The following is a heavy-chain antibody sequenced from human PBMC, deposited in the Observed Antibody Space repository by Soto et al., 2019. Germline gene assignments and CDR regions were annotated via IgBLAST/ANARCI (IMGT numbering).Heavy chain of an antibody. CDR1: GGSISSSSYY. D-gene: IGHD6-13*01. Sequence: SETLSLTCTVSGGSISSSSYYWGWIRQPPGKGLEWIGSIYYSGSTYYNPSLKSRVTISVDTSKNQFSLKLSSVTAADTAVYYCARRYSSSWYLSWFDPWGQGTLVTVS. CDR3: ARRYSSSWYLSWFDP. CDR2: IYYSGST. J-gene: IGHJ5*02. V-gene: IGHV4-39*01.